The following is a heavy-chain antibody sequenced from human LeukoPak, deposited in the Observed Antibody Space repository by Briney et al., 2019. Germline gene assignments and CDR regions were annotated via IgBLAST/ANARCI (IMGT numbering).Heavy chain of an antibody. Sequence: ASVKVSCKASGYTFTGYYMHWVRQAPGQGLEWMGWINPNSGGTNYAQKFQGRVTMTRDTSISTAYMELSRLRSDDTAVYYCARSQGYSSSFRTPFDYWGQGTLVTVSS. V-gene: IGHV1-2*02. D-gene: IGHD6-6*01. CDR1: GYTFTGYY. CDR2: INPNSGGT. CDR3: ARSQGYSSSFRTPFDY. J-gene: IGHJ4*02.